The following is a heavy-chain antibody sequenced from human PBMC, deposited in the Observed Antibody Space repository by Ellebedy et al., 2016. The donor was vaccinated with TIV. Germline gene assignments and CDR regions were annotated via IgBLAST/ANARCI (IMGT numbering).Heavy chain of an antibody. CDR1: GYTFTSYG. V-gene: IGHV1-18*01. J-gene: IGHJ6*02. CDR3: ARGVDDSSSNYYYGMDV. CDR2: ISAYNGNT. Sequence: AASVKVSCKASGYTFTSYGISWARQAPGQGLEWMGWISAYNGNTNYAQKLQGRVTMTTDTSTSTAYMELRSLRSDDTAVYYCARGVDDSSSNYYYGMDVWGQGTTVTVSS. D-gene: IGHD6-6*01.